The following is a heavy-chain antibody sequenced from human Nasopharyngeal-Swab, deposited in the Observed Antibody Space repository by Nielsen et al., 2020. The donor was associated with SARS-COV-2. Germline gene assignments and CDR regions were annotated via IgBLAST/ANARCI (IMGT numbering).Heavy chain of an antibody. J-gene: IGHJ6*02. D-gene: IGHD2-2*01. CDR3: ASPDGDQLLSGGMDV. Sequence: ASVKVSCKASGYTFTVYYMHWVRQAPGQGLEWMGWINPNSGGTNYAQKFQGRVTMTRDTSISTAYMELSRLRSDDTAVYYCASPDGDQLLSGGMDVWGQGTTVTVSS. V-gene: IGHV1-2*02. CDR1: GYTFTVYY. CDR2: INPNSGGT.